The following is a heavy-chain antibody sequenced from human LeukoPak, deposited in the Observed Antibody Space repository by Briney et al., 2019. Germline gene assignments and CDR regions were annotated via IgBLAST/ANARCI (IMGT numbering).Heavy chain of an antibody. V-gene: IGHV4-59*01. Sequence: PSETLSLTCTVSGGSISSYYWSWIRQPPGKGLEWIGYIYYSGGTNYNPSLKSRVTISVDTSKNQFSLKLSSVTAADTAVYYCAREGWQWLVRAFDYWGQGTLVTVSS. CDR3: AREGWQWLVRAFDY. CDR2: IYYSGGT. J-gene: IGHJ4*02. CDR1: GGSISSYY. D-gene: IGHD6-19*01.